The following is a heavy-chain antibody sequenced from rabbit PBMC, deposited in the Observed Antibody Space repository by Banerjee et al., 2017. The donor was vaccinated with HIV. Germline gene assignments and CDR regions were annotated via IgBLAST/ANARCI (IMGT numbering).Heavy chain of an antibody. D-gene: IGHD4-2*01. CDR3: ATGGAGNGYNFNL. CDR1: GFSFSNNYV. Sequence: QEQLVESGGDLVKPGASLTLTCTASGFSFSNNYVMCWVRQAPGKGLEWIACIYADSSGRTYYASWAKGRFTVSKTSSTTVTLQLNSLTAADTATYFCATGGAGNGYNFNLWGPGTLVTVS. J-gene: IGHJ4*01. V-gene: IGHV1S45*01. CDR2: IYADSSGRT.